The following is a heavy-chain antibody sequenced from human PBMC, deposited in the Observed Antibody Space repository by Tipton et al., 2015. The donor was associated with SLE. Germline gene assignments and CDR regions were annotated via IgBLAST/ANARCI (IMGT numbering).Heavy chain of an antibody. CDR1: GFSLNSYW. J-gene: IGHJ4*02. CDR3: ARDIGGCSGGSCYLD. CDR2: ISVDGSGT. V-gene: IGHV3-74*01. Sequence: SLRLSCAASGFSLNSYWMHWVRQRPGKGLVWVSRISVDGSGTYYADSVKGRFTISRDNSKNTLYLQMNSLRVEDTAVYYCARDIGGCSGGSCYLDWGQGTLVAVSS. D-gene: IGHD2-15*01.